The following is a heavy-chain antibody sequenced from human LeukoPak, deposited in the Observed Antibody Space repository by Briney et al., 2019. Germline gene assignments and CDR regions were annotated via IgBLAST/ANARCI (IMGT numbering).Heavy chain of an antibody. Sequence: PSETLSLTCAVHGGSFSGYYWSWIRQPPGKGLEWIGEINHSGSTNYNPSLKSRVTISVDTSKNQFSLKLSSVTAADTAVYYCARQRGYCSSTSCYRVFYYGMDVWGQGTTVTVSS. V-gene: IGHV4-34*01. CDR3: ARQRGYCSSTSCYRVFYYGMDV. CDR2: INHSGST. J-gene: IGHJ6*02. D-gene: IGHD2-2*01. CDR1: GGSFSGYY.